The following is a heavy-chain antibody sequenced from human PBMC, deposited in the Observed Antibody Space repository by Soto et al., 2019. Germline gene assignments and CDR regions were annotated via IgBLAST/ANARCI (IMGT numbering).Heavy chain of an antibody. CDR1: GFTFSSYW. Sequence: GGSLILSCAASGFTFSSYWMSWVRQAPGKGLEWVANIKQDGSEKYYVDSVKGRFTISRDNAKNSLYLQMNSLRAEDTAVYYCARDWIVLMVYAMYQFDYWGQGTLVTVSS. CDR3: ARDWIVLMVYAMYQFDY. CDR2: IKQDGSEK. V-gene: IGHV3-7*01. D-gene: IGHD2-8*01. J-gene: IGHJ4*02.